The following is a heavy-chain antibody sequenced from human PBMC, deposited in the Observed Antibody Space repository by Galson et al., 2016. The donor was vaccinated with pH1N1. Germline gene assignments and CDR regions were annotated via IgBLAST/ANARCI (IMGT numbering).Heavy chain of an antibody. CDR1: GYTLIESA. D-gene: IGHD3-9*01. J-gene: IGHJ3*02. V-gene: IGHV1-24*01. CDR3: ATPQPPYGFDFDAFDI. CDR2: VEPEERET. Sequence: SVKVSCKVSGYTLIESAIHWVRQAPEKGLEWMGGVEPEERETIYAQKFQGRANMTEDTSTDTAYMELSGLTSEDTAVYYCATPQPPYGFDFDAFDIWGQGTMVTVSS.